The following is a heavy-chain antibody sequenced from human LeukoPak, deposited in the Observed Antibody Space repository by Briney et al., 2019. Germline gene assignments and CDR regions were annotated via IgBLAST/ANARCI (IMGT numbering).Heavy chain of an antibody. CDR2: ISSSGSTI. CDR1: GFTFSSYN. CDR3: AIDFLEDTQ. J-gene: IGHJ4*02. Sequence: GGSLRLSCAASGFTFSSYNMNWVRQAPGKGLEWISYISSSGSTIYYVDSVKGRFTISRDNARNSLYLQMNSLRAEDTAVYYCAIDFLEDTQWGQGTLVTVSS. V-gene: IGHV3-48*01. D-gene: IGHD2-15*01.